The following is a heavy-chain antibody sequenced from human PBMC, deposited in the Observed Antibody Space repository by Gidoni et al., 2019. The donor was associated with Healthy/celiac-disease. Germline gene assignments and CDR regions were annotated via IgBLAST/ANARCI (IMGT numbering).Heavy chain of an antibody. Sequence: EVQMVESGGVVVQPGGSLRLSCAAAGFTFDDYTMHWVRQAPGNGLEWVSLISLDGGSTYYADSVKGRFTISRDNSKNSLYLQMNSLRTEDTALYYCAKGSGWFDYWGQGTLVTVSS. CDR1: GFTFDDYT. J-gene: IGHJ4*02. CDR2: ISLDGGST. CDR3: AKGSGWFDY. D-gene: IGHD6-19*01. V-gene: IGHV3-43*01.